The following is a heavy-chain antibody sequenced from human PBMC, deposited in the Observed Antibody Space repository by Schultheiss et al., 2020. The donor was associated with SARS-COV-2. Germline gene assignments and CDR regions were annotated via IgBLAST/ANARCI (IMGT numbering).Heavy chain of an antibody. CDR3: ARGSPGYKYGSRYDY. Sequence: GGSLRLSCAASGFTFSSYGMHWVRQAPGKGLEWVANIKQDGSEKYYVDSVKGRFTISRDNAKNTLYLQMNSLRAEDTAVYFCARGSPGYKYGSRYDYWGQGTLVTVSS. D-gene: IGHD5-18*01. V-gene: IGHV3-7*03. CDR1: GFTFSSYG. CDR2: IKQDGSEK. J-gene: IGHJ4*02.